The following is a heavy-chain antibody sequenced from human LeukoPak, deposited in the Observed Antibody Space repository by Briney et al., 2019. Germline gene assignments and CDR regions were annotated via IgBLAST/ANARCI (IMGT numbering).Heavy chain of an antibody. CDR3: AKRDYYDFWSGYYPDYYYYYMDV. V-gene: IGHV3-23*01. CDR1: GFTFSSYA. Sequence: GGSLRLSCAASGFTFSSYAMSWVRQAPGKGLEWVSAISGSGGSTYYADSVKGRFTISRGNSKNTLYLQMNSLRAEDTAVYYCAKRDYYDFWSGYYPDYYYYYMDVWGKGTTVTVSS. D-gene: IGHD3-3*01. CDR2: ISGSGGST. J-gene: IGHJ6*03.